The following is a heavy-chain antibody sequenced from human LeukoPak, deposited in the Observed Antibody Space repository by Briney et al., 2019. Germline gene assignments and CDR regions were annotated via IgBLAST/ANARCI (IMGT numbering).Heavy chain of an antibody. CDR3: AKDRRVGARSPAVNWFDP. J-gene: IGHJ5*02. V-gene: IGHV3-30*18. CDR2: ISYDGSNK. CDR1: GFTFSIYG. D-gene: IGHD1-26*01. Sequence: GGSLRLSCAASGFTFSIYGMHWVRQAPGKGLEWVAVISYDGSNKYYADSVKGRFTISRDNSKNTLYLQMNSLRAEDTAVYYCAKDRRVGARSPAVNWFDPWGQGTLVTVSS.